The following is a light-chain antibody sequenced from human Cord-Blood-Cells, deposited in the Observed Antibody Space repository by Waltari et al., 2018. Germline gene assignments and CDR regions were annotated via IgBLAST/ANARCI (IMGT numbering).Light chain of an antibody. CDR2: AAS. CDR1: QSISSY. CDR3: QQSYSTPWT. V-gene: IGKV1-39*01. Sequence: DIQMTQSPSSLSASVGDRVTITCRASQSISSYLNWYQQKPGNAPKLLIYAASSLQSGVPSRFSGSGSGTEFTLTISSLQPEDFATYYCQQSYSTPWTFGQGTKVEIK. J-gene: IGKJ1*01.